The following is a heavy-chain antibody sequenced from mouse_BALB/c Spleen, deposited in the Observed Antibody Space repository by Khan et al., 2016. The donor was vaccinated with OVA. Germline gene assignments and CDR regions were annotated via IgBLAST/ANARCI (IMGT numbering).Heavy chain of an antibody. CDR2: INPSSGHT. CDR1: GYTFSNYW. J-gene: IGHJ2*01. Sequence: QVQLQQSGAELAKPGASVKMSCKASGYTFSNYWIHWVKQRPGQGLEWIGYINPSSGHTYYNKTFNDKATLTTDKSSSTAYMQLSSLTSEDSAVYYCARDRIDYWGQGTTLTVAS. V-gene: IGHV1-7*01. CDR3: ARDRIDY.